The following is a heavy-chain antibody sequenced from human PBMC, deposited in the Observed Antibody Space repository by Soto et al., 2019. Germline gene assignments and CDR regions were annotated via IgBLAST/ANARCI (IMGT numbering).Heavy chain of an antibody. J-gene: IGHJ6*01. V-gene: IGHV3-74*01. D-gene: IGHD2-2*01. CDR1: GFTFSSYY. CDR3: ARGTGHAMDV. CDR2: IKTDGSST. Sequence: EVQLVESGGGLVQPGGSLRLSCAASGFTFSSYYMHWVRQAPGKGLLWVSCIKTDGSSTNYADSVKGRFTISRDNAKNTLYLQMNSLRAEDTAVYYGARGTGHAMDVWGQGTTVTVSS.